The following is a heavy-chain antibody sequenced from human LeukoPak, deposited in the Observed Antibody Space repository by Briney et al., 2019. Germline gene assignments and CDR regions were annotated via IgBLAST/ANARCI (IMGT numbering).Heavy chain of an antibody. V-gene: IGHV4-59*01. Sequence: SETLSLTCTVSGGSISSYYWSWIRQPPGKGLEWIGYIYYSGSTNYNPSLKSRVTISVDTSKNQFSLKPSSVTAADTAVYYCARDSGWAFDIWGQGTMVTVSS. CDR1: GGSISSYY. J-gene: IGHJ3*02. CDR2: IYYSGST. D-gene: IGHD3-10*01. CDR3: ARDSGWAFDI.